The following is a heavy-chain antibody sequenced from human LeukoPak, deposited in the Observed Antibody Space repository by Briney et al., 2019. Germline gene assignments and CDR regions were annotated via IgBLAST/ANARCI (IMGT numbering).Heavy chain of an antibody. CDR1: GFTFSSYG. Sequence: PGGSLRLSCAASGFTFSSYGMSWVRQAPGKGLEWVSAISGSGGSTYYADSVKGRFTISRDNSKNTLYLQMNSLRAEDTAVYYCAKGHDSSGYYTDFDYWGQGTLVTVSS. V-gene: IGHV3-23*01. J-gene: IGHJ4*02. D-gene: IGHD3-22*01. CDR3: AKGHDSSGYYTDFDY. CDR2: ISGSGGST.